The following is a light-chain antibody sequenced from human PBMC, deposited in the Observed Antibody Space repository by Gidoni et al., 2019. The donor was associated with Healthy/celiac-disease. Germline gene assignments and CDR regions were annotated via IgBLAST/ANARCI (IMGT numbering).Light chain of an antibody. Sequence: QSVLTQPPAASGPPGQRVTISCSGSSSTLGSNTVNWYQQLPGTAPKLLIYSNNQRPSGVPDRFSGSKSGPSASLAISGLQSEDEADYYCAACDDSLNGPLFGGGTTLTVL. V-gene: IGLV1-44*01. CDR1: SSTLGSNT. CDR2: SNN. J-gene: IGLJ2*01. CDR3: AACDDSLNGPL.